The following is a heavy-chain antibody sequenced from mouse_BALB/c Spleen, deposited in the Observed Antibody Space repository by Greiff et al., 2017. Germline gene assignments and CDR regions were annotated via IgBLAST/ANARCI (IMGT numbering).Heavy chain of an antibody. V-gene: IGHV5-9-1*01. D-gene: IGHD1-2*01. CDR2: ISSGGSYT. Sequence: DVMLVESGGGLVKPGGSLKLSCAASGFTFSSYAMSWVRQTPEKRLEWVATISSGGSYTYYPDSVKGRFTISRDNAKNTLYLQMSSLKSEDTAMYYCARLGYGEDYFDYWGQGTTLTVSS. CDR3: ARLGYGEDYFDY. CDR1: GFTFSSYA. J-gene: IGHJ2*01.